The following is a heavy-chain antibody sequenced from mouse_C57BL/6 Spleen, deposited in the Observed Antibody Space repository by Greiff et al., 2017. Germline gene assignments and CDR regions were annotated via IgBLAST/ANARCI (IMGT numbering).Heavy chain of an antibody. J-gene: IGHJ2*01. CDR1: GFTFSSYA. CDR2: ISSGGDYI. D-gene: IGHD1-1*01. CDR3: TRDGTTVVATRYFDY. V-gene: IGHV5-9-1*02. Sequence: EVKVVESGEGLVKPGGSLKLSCAASGFTFSSYAMSWVRQTPEKRLEWVAYISSGGDYIYYADTVKGRFTISRDNARNTLYLQMSSLKSEDTAMYYCTRDGTTVVATRYFDYWGQGTTLTVSS.